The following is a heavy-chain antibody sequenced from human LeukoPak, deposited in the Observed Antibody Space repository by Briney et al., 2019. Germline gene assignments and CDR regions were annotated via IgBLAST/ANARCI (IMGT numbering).Heavy chain of an antibody. J-gene: IGHJ4*02. CDR1: GFTVRSIY. CDR3: ARDRGYGYGFFDY. D-gene: IGHD5-18*01. Sequence: GGSLRLSCAASGFTVRSIYMTWVRQAPGKGLEWVSSLYSGGSSYYADSVKGRFIISRDSSTNTLYLQMNSLRVEDTAVYFCARDRGYGYGFFDYWGQGTLVTVSS. V-gene: IGHV3-53*01. CDR2: LYSGGSS.